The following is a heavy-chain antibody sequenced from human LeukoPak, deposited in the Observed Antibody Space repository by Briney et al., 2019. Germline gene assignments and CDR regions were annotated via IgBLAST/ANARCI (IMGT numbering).Heavy chain of an antibody. J-gene: IGHJ6*02. CDR1: GLTFSGSA. V-gene: IGHV3-73*01. CDR3: TRLIDQSSDYYYGMGV. Sequence: GGSLRLSCAASGLTFSGSAMHWVRQASGKGLEWVGRIRSKANSYATAYAASVKGRFTISRDDSKNTAYLQMNSLKTEDTAVYYCTRLIDQSSDYYYGMGVWGQGTTVTVSS. D-gene: IGHD3-10*01. CDR2: IRSKANSYAT.